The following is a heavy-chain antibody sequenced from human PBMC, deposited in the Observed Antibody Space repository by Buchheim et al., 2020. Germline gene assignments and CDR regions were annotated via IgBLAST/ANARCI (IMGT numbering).Heavy chain of an antibody. CDR1: GGSISMSTFY. J-gene: IGHJ6*02. CDR3: ERDDRNVFPTVTLSHGMDV. D-gene: IGHD4-17*01. V-gene: IGHV4-39*07. Sequence: QPQLQESGPGLVKSSETLSLTCTVSGGSISMSTFYWDWIRQPPGKGLEWIGSIYYIGNTYYNPSLKSRVTLSIDTSKSQFSLKLSSVTAADTATYYCERDDRNVFPTVTLSHGMDVWGQGTT. CDR2: IYYIGNT.